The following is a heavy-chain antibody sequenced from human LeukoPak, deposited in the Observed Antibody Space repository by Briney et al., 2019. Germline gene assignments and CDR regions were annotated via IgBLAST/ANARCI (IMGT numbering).Heavy chain of an antibody. CDR2: IWYDGSNK. J-gene: IGHJ6*02. D-gene: IGHD3-10*01. CDR3: ARDNYYGSGSYQYYYYYYGMDV. CDR1: GFTFSSYG. Sequence: SCTASGFTFSSYGMHWVRQAPGKGLEWVAVIWYDGSNKYYADSVEGRFTISRDNSKNTLYLQMNSLRAEDTAVYYCARDNYYGSGSYQYYYYYYGMDVWGQGTTVTVSS. V-gene: IGHV3-33*01.